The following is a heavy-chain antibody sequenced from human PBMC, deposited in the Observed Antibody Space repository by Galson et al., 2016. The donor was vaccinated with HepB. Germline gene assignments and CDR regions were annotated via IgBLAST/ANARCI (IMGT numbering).Heavy chain of an antibody. J-gene: IGHJ6*02. CDR2: ITSSGSAI. CDR1: GFTFSNHY. Sequence: SLRLSCAASGFTFSNHYMSWIRQAPGKGLECISRITSSGSAIYYAASVKGRFTISRDNAKNSLYLQMNSLRAEDTAVYYCARDPDTASKVDVWGQGTTVTVSS. D-gene: IGHD5-18*01. CDR3: ARDPDTASKVDV. V-gene: IGHV3-11*01.